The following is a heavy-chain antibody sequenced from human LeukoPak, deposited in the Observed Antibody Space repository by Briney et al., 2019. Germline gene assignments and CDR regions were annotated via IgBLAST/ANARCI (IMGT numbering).Heavy chain of an antibody. CDR2: INHSGST. CDR3: ARDLPKRGYSGYDAYYYYYMDV. D-gene: IGHD5-12*01. CDR1: VGSFSGYY. Sequence: SETLSLTCAVYVGSFSGYYWSWIRQPPGKGLEWIGEINHSGSTNYNPSLKSRVPISVDTSKNQFSLKLSAVTDADTAVYYCARDLPKRGYSGYDAYYYYYMDVWGKGTTVTVSS. V-gene: IGHV4-34*01. J-gene: IGHJ6*03.